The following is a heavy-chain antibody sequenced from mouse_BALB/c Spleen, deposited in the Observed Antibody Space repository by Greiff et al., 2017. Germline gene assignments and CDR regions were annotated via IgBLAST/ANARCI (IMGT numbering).Heavy chain of an antibody. CDR3: ASHYYGSSSSFAY. D-gene: IGHD1-1*01. V-gene: IGHV2-4-1*01. J-gene: IGHJ3*01. CDR2: IWSGGST. Sequence: VKLQESGPGLVQPSQSLSITCTVSGFSLTSYGVHWVRQSPGKGLEWLGVIWSGGSTDYNAAFISRLSISKDNSKSQVFFKMNSLQADDTAIYYCASHYYGSSSSFAYWGQGTLVTVSA. CDR1: GFSLTSYG.